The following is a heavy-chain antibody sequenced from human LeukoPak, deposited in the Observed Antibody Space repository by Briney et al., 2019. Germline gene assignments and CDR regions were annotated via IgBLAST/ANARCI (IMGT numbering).Heavy chain of an antibody. CDR2: IIGNGDST. J-gene: IGHJ4*02. V-gene: IGHV3-23*01. CDR3: AKGSKGTYDY. Sequence: GGSLRLSCVASGFTFSRYVMTWVRQAPGEGLEWVSSIIGNGDSTYYADSVRGRFTIPRGNSKNTLYLQMNSLRAEDTAIYYCAKGSKGTYDYWGQGTLVTVSS. CDR1: GFTFSRYV.